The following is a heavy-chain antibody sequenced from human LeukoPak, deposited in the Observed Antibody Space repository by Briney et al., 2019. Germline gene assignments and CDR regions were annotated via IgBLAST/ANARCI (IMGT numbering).Heavy chain of an antibody. D-gene: IGHD5-18*01. CDR2: IIPIFGTA. Sequence: SVKVSCKASGGTFSSYAISWVRQAPGQGLEWTGGIIPIFGTANYAQKFQGRVTITADESTSTAYMELSSLRSEDTAVYYCARDLVDTAMVNRALHYYGMDVWGQGTTVTVSS. J-gene: IGHJ6*02. CDR3: ARDLVDTAMVNRALHYYGMDV. V-gene: IGHV1-69*01. CDR1: GGTFSSYA.